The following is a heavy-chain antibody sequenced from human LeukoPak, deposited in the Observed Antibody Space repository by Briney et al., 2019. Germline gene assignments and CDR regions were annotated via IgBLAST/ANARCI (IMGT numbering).Heavy chain of an antibody. V-gene: IGHV6-1*01. CDR3: ARVLGTGTTDLVGFGY. CDR2: TYYRSKWYN. J-gene: IGHJ4*02. CDR1: GDSVSSNSAA. Sequence: SQTLSLTCAISGDSVSSNSAAWSWIRQSPSRGLEWLGRTYYRSKWYNDYAVSVKSRITINPDTSKNQFSLQLNSVTPEDTAVYYCARVLGTGTTDLVGFGYWGQGTLVTVSS. D-gene: IGHD1-7*01.